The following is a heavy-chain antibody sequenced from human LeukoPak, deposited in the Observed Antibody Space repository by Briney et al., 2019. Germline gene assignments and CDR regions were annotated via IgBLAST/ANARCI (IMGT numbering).Heavy chain of an antibody. Sequence: PGGSLRLSCAASGFTFSSYWMSWVRQAPGKGLEWVANIKQDGSEKYYVDSVKGRFTISRDNSKNTLYLQMNSLRAEDTAVYYCAKDLATVVTPDYWGQGTLVTVSS. D-gene: IGHD4-23*01. V-gene: IGHV3-7*01. J-gene: IGHJ4*02. CDR2: IKQDGSEK. CDR3: AKDLATVVTPDY. CDR1: GFTFSSYW.